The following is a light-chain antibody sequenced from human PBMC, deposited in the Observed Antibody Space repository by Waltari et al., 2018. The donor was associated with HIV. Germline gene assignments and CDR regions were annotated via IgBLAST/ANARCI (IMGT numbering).Light chain of an antibody. CDR3: CSYGGDDTLV. CDR2: DDS. V-gene: IGLV2-23*01. Sequence: QSALTQPASVSGSLGQSITISCTGASTNDGSYSLVSWYQNRPGQAPTLIIYDDSKRPLGISSRFSGSKSGNTASLTISGLQSEDEADYYCCSYGGDDTLVFGGGTKVTAL. CDR1: STNDGSYSL. J-gene: IGLJ3*02.